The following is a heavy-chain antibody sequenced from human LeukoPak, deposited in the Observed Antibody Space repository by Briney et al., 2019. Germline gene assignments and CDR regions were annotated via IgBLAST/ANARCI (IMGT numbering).Heavy chain of an antibody. CDR1: GFTFDDYA. CDR2: ISWNSGSI. D-gene: IGHD3-9*01. CDR3: AKDMRPSPSGLVIDY. Sequence: GGSLRLSCAASGFTFDDYAMHWVRQAPGKGLEWVSGISWNSGSIGYADSVKGRFTISRDNAKNSLYLQMNSLRAEDMALYYCAKDMRPSPSGLVIDYWGQGTLVTASS. V-gene: IGHV3-9*03. J-gene: IGHJ4*02.